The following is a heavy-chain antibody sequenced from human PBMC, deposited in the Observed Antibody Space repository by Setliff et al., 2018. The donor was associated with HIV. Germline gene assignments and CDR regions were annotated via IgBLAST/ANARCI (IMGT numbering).Heavy chain of an antibody. J-gene: IGHJ4*02. CDR2: MYYRGTP. Sequence: SETLSLTCTVSGGSIVSSSYYWGWIRQPPGKGLEWIGTMYYRGTPYNNPSLKSRVTFSADTSKNQFSLNLNSVTATDTAVYYCARQGLTMNRGVPAPILYYFDYWGPGILVTVSS. CDR1: GGSIVSSSYY. D-gene: IGHD3-10*01. CDR3: ARQGLTMNRGVPAPILYYFDY. V-gene: IGHV4-39*01.